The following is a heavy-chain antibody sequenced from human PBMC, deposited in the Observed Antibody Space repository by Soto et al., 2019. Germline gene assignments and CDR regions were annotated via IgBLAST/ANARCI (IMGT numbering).Heavy chain of an antibody. J-gene: IGHJ4*02. CDR2: ISYDGSIK. V-gene: IGHV3-30-3*01. Sequence: PGGSLRLSCSASVVSFSISAMHWFRQAPGKGLEWVAVISYDGSIKYYADSVKGRFTISRDNSKNTLYLQMNSLRADDTAVYYCARAEAVAGPYYFDYWGQGTLVTVSS. CDR1: VVSFSISA. CDR3: ARAEAVAGPYYFDY. D-gene: IGHD6-19*01.